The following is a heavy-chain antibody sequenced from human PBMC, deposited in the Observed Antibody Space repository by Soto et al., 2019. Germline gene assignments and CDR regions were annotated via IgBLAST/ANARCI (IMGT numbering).Heavy chain of an antibody. J-gene: IGHJ6*02. D-gene: IGHD1-20*01. CDR1: GFTFSSYS. Sequence: PGGALRLSCAASGFTFSSYSMNWVRQAPGKGLEWVASITYNRSNIYYADSVKGRFTISRDNSKNTLHLQMNSLRAEDTAVYYCARDLEYNWNQHGMDVWGQGTTVTVSS. CDR2: ITYNRSNI. CDR3: ARDLEYNWNQHGMDV. V-gene: IGHV3-30*03.